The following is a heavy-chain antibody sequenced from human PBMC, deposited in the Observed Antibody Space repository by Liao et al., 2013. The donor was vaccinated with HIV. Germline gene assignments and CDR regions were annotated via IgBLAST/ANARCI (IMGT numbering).Heavy chain of an antibody. Sequence: QVQLQQWGAGLLKPSETLSLTCAVYGGSFSTYYWSWIRQPPGKGLEWIGEINHTGSTNYNPSLKSRVTISVDTSKNQFFLKLSSVTAADTAVYYCARRYCSSTNCPLFDPWGQGTLVTVSS. D-gene: IGHD2-2*01. CDR2: INHTGST. CDR1: GGSFSTYY. J-gene: IGHJ5*02. CDR3: ARRYCSSTNCPLFDP. V-gene: IGHV4-34*01.